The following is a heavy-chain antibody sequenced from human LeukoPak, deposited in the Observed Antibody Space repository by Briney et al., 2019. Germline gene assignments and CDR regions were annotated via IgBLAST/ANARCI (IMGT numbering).Heavy chain of an antibody. CDR1: GFTVSSNY. V-gene: IGHV3-66*01. Sequence: PGGSLRLSCAASGFTVSSNYMSWVRQAPGKGLEWVSVIYSGGSTYYADYVKGRFTISRDNSRNTLYLQMNSLRAEDTAVYYCASPGFYHDTSPVLSYAFDIWGQGTMVTVSS. J-gene: IGHJ3*02. CDR3: ASPGFYHDTSPVLSYAFDI. D-gene: IGHD3-22*01. CDR2: IYSGGST.